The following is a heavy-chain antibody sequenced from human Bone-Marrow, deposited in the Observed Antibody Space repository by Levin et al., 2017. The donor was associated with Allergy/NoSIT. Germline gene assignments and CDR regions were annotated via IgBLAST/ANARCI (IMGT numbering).Heavy chain of an antibody. J-gene: IGHJ5*01. Sequence: PGGSLRLSCAGSGFIFSDAWMSWVRQAPGKGPEWVGRIKSRSDGGASDYAAPVRGRFTMSRDDSRSTVFLQMNRLKSEDTGLYYCVRHFDWIFGSWGQGTLVTVSS. CDR3: VRHFDWIFGS. V-gene: IGHV3-15*01. CDR2: IKSRSDGGAS. D-gene: IGHD3-9*01. CDR1: GFIFSDAW.